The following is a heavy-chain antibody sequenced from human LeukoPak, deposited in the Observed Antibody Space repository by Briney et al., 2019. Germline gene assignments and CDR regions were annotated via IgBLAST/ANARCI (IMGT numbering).Heavy chain of an antibody. CDR2: IYYSGST. CDR1: GFTFGDYA. Sequence: MPGGSLRLSCTASGFTFGDYAMSWVRQAPGKGLEWIGSIYYSGSTYYNPSLKSRVTISVDPSKNQFSLKLSSVTAADTAVYYCARGYSRMVRGPRDFDYWGQGTLVTVSS. D-gene: IGHD3-10*01. J-gene: IGHJ4*02. V-gene: IGHV4-39*07. CDR3: ARGYSRMVRGPRDFDY.